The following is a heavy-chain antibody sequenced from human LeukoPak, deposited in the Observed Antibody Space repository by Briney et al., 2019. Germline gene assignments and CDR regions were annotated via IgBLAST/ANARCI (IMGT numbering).Heavy chain of an antibody. D-gene: IGHD3-10*01. V-gene: IGHV3-23*01. CDR3: AKSVGITMVRGVTNWFDP. CDR1: GFTFSSYA. Sequence: SGGSLRLSCADSGFTFSSYAMSWVRQAPGKGLEWVSAISGSGGSTYYADSVKGRFTISRDNSKNTLYLQMNSLRAEDTAVYYCAKSVGITMVRGVTNWFDPWGQGTLVTVSS. J-gene: IGHJ5*02. CDR2: ISGSGGST.